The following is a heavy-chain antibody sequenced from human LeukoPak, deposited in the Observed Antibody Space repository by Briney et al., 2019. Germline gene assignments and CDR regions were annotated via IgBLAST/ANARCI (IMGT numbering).Heavy chain of an antibody. D-gene: IGHD3-22*01. J-gene: IGHJ3*02. CDR1: GFTFSSYA. Sequence: GGSLRLSCAASGFTFSSYAMHWVRQAPGKGLEWVAVISYDGSNKYYADSVKGRFTISRDNSKNTLYLQMNSLRAEDTAVYYCARVGSSGIYAFDIWGQRTMVTVSS. CDR3: ARVGSSGIYAFDI. CDR2: ISYDGSNK. V-gene: IGHV3-30-3*01.